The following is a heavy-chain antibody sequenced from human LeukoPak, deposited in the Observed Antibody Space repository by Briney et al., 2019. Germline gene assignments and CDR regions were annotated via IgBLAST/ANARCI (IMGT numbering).Heavy chain of an antibody. D-gene: IGHD5-18*01. Sequence: PSETLSLTCAVDGGSFSDYYWTWIRQPPGKGLEWIGEIIHGGKTNYNPSLKSRLTISIDTSKNQFSLKLNSVTAADAALYYCARGPRKFSYSYAYAYWGQGTLVTVSS. V-gene: IGHV4-34*01. CDR1: GGSFSDYY. CDR2: IIHGGKT. CDR3: ARGPRKFSYSYAYAY. J-gene: IGHJ4*02.